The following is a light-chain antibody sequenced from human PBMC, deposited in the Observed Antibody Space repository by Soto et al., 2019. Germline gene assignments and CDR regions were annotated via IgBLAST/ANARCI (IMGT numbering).Light chain of an antibody. Sequence: IVMTQSPATLSVSPGERATLSCRASQNIYSNVAWYQQRPGQAPRLLIYRASTRAPGIPARFSGSGSGTEFTFTISSLQSEDFTVYSCLQYHNLWAFGQGTKVDIK. CDR1: QNIYSN. V-gene: IGKV3-15*01. CDR3: LQYHNLWA. CDR2: RAS. J-gene: IGKJ1*01.